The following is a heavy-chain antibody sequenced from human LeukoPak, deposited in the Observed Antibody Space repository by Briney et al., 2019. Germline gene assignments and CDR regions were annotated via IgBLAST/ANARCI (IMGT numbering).Heavy chain of an antibody. CDR3: AGGSGWLIDY. V-gene: IGHV3-21*01. Sequence: GGSLRLSCAASGFTFSSYSMNWVRQAPGKGLEWVSSISSSSSYIYYADSVKGRFTISRDNAKNSLYLQMNSLRAEDTAVYYCAGGSGWLIDYWGQGTLVTVSS. CDR2: ISSSSSYI. J-gene: IGHJ4*02. D-gene: IGHD6-19*01. CDR1: GFTFSSYS.